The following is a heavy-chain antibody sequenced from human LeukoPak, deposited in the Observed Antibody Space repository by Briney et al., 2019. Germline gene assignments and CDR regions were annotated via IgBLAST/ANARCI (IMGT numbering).Heavy chain of an antibody. CDR2: INSDGSST. CDR1: GFTFGSYW. CDR3: ARPDRAGWYDYYYYMDV. J-gene: IGHJ6*03. V-gene: IGHV3-74*01. Sequence: PGGSLRLSCAASGFTFGSYWMHWVRQAPGKGLVWVSRINSDGSSTSYADSVKGRFTISRDNAKNTLYLQMNSLRAEDTAVYYCARPDRAGWYDYYYYMDVWGKGTTVTVSS. D-gene: IGHD6-19*01.